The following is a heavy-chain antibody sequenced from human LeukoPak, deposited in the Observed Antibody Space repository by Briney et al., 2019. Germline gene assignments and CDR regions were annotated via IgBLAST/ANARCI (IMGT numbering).Heavy chain of an antibody. CDR2: INPNSGGT. V-gene: IGHV1-2*02. D-gene: IGHD3-3*01. CDR1: GYTFTGYY. Sequence: ASVKVSCKASGYTFTGYYMHWVRQAPGQGLEWMGWINPNSGGTNYAQKFQGRVTMTRDTSISTAYMELSRLRSDDTAVYHCARDWDFWGGSYFDYWGQGTLVTVSS. CDR3: ARDWDFWGGSYFDY. J-gene: IGHJ4*02.